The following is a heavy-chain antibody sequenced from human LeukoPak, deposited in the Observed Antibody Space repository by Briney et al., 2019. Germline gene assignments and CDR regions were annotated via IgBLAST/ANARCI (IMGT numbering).Heavy chain of an antibody. CDR2: ISGSGGST. J-gene: IGHJ4*02. V-gene: IGHV3-23*01. CDR3: AKGIVSGWFALDY. Sequence: GGSLRLSCAASGFTFSNHALSWVRQAPGKGLEWVSTISGSGGSTLYADSVKGRFTISRDNSKNTLYLHMNSLRAEDTAVYYCAKGIVSGWFALDYWGQGTLVTVSS. D-gene: IGHD6-19*01. CDR1: GFTFSNHA.